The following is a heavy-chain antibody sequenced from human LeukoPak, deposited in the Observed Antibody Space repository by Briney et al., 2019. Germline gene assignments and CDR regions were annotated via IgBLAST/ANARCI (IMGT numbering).Heavy chain of an antibody. D-gene: IGHD1-26*01. CDR1: VATCSIYT. Sequence: SVKVSLKASVATCSIYTINWVRQAPGRGIEWRGRIIPMPGTVNYAQKFQGRVTIIAAKFTSTAYMEVSSLSSEETAVDYGARGELLYWGQGTLVTVSS. CDR3: ARGELLY. J-gene: IGHJ3*01. CDR2: IIPMPGTV. V-gene: IGHV1-69*08.